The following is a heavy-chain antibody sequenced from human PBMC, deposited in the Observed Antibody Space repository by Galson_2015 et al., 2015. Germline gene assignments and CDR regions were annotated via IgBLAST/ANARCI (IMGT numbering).Heavy chain of an antibody. CDR1: GFTVSSNY. Sequence: SLRLSCAASGFTVSSNYMSWVRQAPGKGLEWVSVIYSGGSTYYADSVKGRFTISRDNSKNTLYLQMNSLRAEDTAVYYCARGSRSSSWTGRTSGGQGPLFTFSP. D-gene: IGHD6-13*01. V-gene: IGHV3-66*02. CDR2: IYSGGST. CDR3: ARGSRSSSWTGRTS. J-gene: IGHJ4*02.